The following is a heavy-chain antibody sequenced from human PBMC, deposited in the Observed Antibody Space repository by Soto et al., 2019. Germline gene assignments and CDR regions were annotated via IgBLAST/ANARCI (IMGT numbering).Heavy chain of an antibody. CDR2: ISAAGDP. Sequence: EVQLVESGGGLVKPGGSLRLSCEASGFTFRNYDMHWVRQGTGKGLEWVSGISAAGDPDYADSVEGRFTISRENAQNSVFRQMNSLRVGATAVYDCARTDRDVYGLDCWGQGTTVIVSS. V-gene: IGHV3-13*05. CDR1: GFTFRNYD. CDR3: ARTDRDVYGLDC. J-gene: IGHJ6*02.